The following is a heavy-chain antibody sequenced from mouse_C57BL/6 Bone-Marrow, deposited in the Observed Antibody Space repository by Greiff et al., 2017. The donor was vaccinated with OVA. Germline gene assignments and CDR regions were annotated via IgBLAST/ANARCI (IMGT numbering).Heavy chain of an antibody. CDR2: IYPGDGDT. D-gene: IGHD2-4*01. CDR1: GYAFSSSW. CDR3: ARKGLYDYGGFDY. J-gene: IGHJ2*01. V-gene: IGHV1-82*01. Sequence: VQLQQSGPELVKPGASVKISCKASGYAFSSSWMNWVKQRPGKGLEWIGRIYPGDGDTNSNGKFKGKATLTADKSSSTAYMPLSSLTSEDSAVYFCARKGLYDYGGFDYWGQGTTLTVSS.